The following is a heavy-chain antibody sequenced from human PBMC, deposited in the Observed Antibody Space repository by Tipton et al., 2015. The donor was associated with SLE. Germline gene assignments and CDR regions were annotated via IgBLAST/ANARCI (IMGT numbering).Heavy chain of an antibody. CDR2: ISGSGANT. D-gene: IGHD3-9*01. CDR1: GFSFSNYA. V-gene: IGHV3-23*01. J-gene: IGHJ4*02. CDR3: ARDRGRDYDTLTGYRRH. Sequence: GSLRLSCAASGFSFSNYAMSWVRQAPGKGLEWVSGISGSGANTYYADSVKGRFTISRDNSKRTLNLQMNSLRAEDTAVYYCARDRGRDYDTLTGYRRHWGQGTLVAASS.